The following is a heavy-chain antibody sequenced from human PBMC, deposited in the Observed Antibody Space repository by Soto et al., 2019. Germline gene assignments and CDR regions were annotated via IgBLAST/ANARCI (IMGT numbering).Heavy chain of an antibody. CDR2: IKSKTDGGTT. CDR3: TTDRWFGELSDY. D-gene: IGHD3-10*01. V-gene: IGHV3-15*01. Sequence: EVQLVESGGGLVKPGGSLRLSCAASGFTFSNAWMSWVRQAPGKGLEWVGRIKSKTDGGTTDYAAPVKGRFTISRDDSKNTMYLQMNSLKTEDTAVYYCTTDRWFGELSDYWGQGTLVTVSS. J-gene: IGHJ4*02. CDR1: GFTFSNAW.